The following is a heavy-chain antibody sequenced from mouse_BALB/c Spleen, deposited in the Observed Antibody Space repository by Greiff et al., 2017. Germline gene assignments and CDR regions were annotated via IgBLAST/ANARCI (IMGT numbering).Heavy chain of an antibody. CDR2: ISYSGST. V-gene: IGHV3-2*02. J-gene: IGHJ4*01. CDR1: GYSITSDYA. CDR3: ARGDLSYAMDY. Sequence: EVKVEESGPGLVKPSQSLSLTCTVTGYSITSDYAWNWIRQFPGNKLEWMGYISYSGSTSYNPSLKSRISITRDTSKNQFFLQLNSVTTEDTATYYCARGDLSYAMDYWGQGTSVTVSS.